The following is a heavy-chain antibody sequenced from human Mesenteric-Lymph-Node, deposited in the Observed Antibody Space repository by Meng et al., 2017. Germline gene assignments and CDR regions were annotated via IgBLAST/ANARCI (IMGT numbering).Heavy chain of an antibody. CDR1: GFTFSDYY. V-gene: IGHV3-11*01. J-gene: IGHJ4*02. CDR3: AKDRRRSGSYSFDY. Sequence: GESLKISCAASGFTFSDYYMSWIRQAPGKGLEWVSYISSSGSTIYYADSVKGRFTISRDNAKNSLYLQMNSLRAEDTALYYCAKDRRRSGSYSFDYWGQGTLVTVSS. CDR2: ISSSGSTI. D-gene: IGHD3-10*01.